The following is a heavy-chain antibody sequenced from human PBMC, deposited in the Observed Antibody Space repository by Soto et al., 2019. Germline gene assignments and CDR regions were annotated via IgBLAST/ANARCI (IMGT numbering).Heavy chain of an antibody. V-gene: IGHV3-30*18. Sequence: QVQLVESGGGVVQPGRSLRLSCAASGFTFSSYGMHWVRQAPGKGLEWVAVISYDGSNKYYADSVKGRFTISRDNSKNTLYRQMNSLRAEDTAVYYCAKDPVKYAYYYGMDVWGQGTTVTVSS. J-gene: IGHJ6*02. CDR3: AKDPVKYAYYYGMDV. CDR2: ISYDGSNK. CDR1: GFTFSSYG. D-gene: IGHD2-2*01.